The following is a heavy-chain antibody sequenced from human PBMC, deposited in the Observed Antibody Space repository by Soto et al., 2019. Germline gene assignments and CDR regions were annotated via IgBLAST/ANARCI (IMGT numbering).Heavy chain of an antibody. Sequence: GASVKVSCKASGYTFTSYAMHWVRQAPGQRLERMGWINAGNGNTKYSQKFQGRVTITRDTSASTAYMELSSLRSEDTAVYYCARLGYCSSTSCYHYYYGMDVWGQGTTVTVSS. D-gene: IGHD2-2*01. V-gene: IGHV1-3*01. CDR2: INAGNGNT. J-gene: IGHJ6*02. CDR1: GYTFTSYA. CDR3: ARLGYCSSTSCYHYYYGMDV.